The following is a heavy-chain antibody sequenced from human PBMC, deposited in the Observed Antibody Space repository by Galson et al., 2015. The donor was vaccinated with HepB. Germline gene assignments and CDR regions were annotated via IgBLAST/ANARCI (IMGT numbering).Heavy chain of an antibody. CDR2: ISSSSSTI. J-gene: IGHJ4*02. Sequence: SLRLSCAASGFTFSSYSMNWVRQAPGKGLEWVSYISSSSSTIYYADSVKGRFTISRDNAKNSLYLQMNSLRDEDTAVYYCARRLRGYYDSSGYPFDYWGQGTLVTVSS. CDR1: GFTFSSYS. D-gene: IGHD3-22*01. V-gene: IGHV3-48*02. CDR3: ARRLRGYYDSSGYPFDY.